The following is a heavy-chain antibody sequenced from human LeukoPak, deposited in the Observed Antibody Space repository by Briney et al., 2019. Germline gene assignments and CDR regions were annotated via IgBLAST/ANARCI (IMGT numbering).Heavy chain of an antibody. Sequence: GGSLNPPVQALGLTFGSYPLAWAGRAPGKGLDWFSPISGSGGSTYYADSVKGRFTISRDNSKNTLYLQMNSLRAEDTAVYYCAKEIPVHYYYYYMDVWGKGTTVTVSS. J-gene: IGHJ6*03. CDR2: ISGSGGST. CDR1: GLTFGSYP. V-gene: IGHV3-23*01. D-gene: IGHD2-21*01. CDR3: AKEIPVHYYYYYMDV.